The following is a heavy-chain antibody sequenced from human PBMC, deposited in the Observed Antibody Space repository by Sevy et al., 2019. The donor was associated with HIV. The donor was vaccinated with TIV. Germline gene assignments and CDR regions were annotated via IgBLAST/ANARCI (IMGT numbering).Heavy chain of an antibody. J-gene: IGHJ6*03. CDR1: GYIFNDYY. CDR3: ARAVEQWLGDYYYYMDV. CDR2: IKPNSGGT. Sequence: ASVKVSCRASGYIFNDYYLHWVRQAPGQGLEWMGWIKPNSGGTDYAQKFQGGVTMTRDTSINTAYMDLTSLTFDDTAVYYCARAVEQWLGDYYYYMDVWGTGTTVTVSS. V-gene: IGHV1-2*02. D-gene: IGHD6-19*01.